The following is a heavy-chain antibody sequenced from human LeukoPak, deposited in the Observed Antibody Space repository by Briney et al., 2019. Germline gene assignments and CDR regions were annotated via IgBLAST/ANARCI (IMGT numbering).Heavy chain of an antibody. CDR2: IYYSGST. V-gene: IGHV4-39*07. CDR1: GGSISSSSYY. J-gene: IGHJ4*02. D-gene: IGHD3-10*01. CDR3: GRSRGPLWFGEQVDN. Sequence: SETLSLTCTVSGGSISSSSYYWGWIRQPPGKGLEWIGSIYYSGSTYYNPSLKSRVTISVDTSKNQFSLKLSSVTAADTALYYCGRSRGPLWFGEQVDNWGQGTLVTVSS.